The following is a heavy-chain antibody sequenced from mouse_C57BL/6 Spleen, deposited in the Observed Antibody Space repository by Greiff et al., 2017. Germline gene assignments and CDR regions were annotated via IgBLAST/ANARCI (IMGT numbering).Heavy chain of an antibody. CDR3: ASPGYYNYYMDY. CDR2: ISRGSSTI. Sequence: EVNVVESGGGLVKPGGSLNLSCAASGFTFSDYGMHWVRQAPEQGLEWVAYISRGSSTINYAATVKGQFTITRNTAKNTLFLQMTSLRSEDSAMYYCASPGYYNYYMDYWGQGTSVTVSS. CDR1: GFTFSDYG. V-gene: IGHV5-17*01. D-gene: IGHD2-12*01. J-gene: IGHJ4*01.